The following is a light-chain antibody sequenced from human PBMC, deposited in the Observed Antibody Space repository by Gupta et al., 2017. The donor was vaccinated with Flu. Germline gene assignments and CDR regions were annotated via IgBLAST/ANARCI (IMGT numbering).Light chain of an antibody. CDR3: QHRNWPLT. CDR1: QSVSNY. Sequence: IVLTQSPATLSLSPGERATLSCRASQSVSNYLAWYQNKPGQAPRLLIYDASTRATGIPARFSGSGSGTDFTLTSSSLEAEDFAFYFFQHRNWPLTFGEGTKVEIK. CDR2: DAS. J-gene: IGKJ4*01. V-gene: IGKV3-11*01.